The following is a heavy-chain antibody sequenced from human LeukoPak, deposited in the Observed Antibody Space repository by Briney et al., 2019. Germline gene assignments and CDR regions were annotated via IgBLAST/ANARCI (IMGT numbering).Heavy chain of an antibody. Sequence: SETLSLTCTVSGGSISSSSYYWSWIRQPPGKGLEWIGYIYYSGSTNYNPSLKSRVTISVDTSKNQFSLKLSSVTAADTAVYYCARHVGVAGTEYYDYWGQGTLVTVSS. CDR1: GGSISSSSYY. CDR3: ARHVGVAGTEYYDY. V-gene: IGHV4-61*05. J-gene: IGHJ4*02. D-gene: IGHD6-19*01. CDR2: IYYSGST.